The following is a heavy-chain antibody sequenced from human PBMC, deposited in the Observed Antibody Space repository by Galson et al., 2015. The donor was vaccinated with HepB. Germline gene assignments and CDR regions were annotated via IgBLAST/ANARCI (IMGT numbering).Heavy chain of an antibody. D-gene: IGHD4-23*01. CDR1: GDSVSSNSAA. CDR2: TYYRSKWYN. V-gene: IGHV6-1*01. Sequence: CAISGDSVSSNSAAWNWIRQSPSRGLEWLGRTYYRSKWYNDYVVSVKGRITINPDTSKNQFSLHLNSVTPEDTAVYYCARVLNSAYYYDMDVWGQGTTVTVSS. CDR3: ARVLNSAYYYDMDV. J-gene: IGHJ6*02.